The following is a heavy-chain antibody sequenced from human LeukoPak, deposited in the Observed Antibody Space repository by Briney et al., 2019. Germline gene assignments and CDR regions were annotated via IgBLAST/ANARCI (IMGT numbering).Heavy chain of an antibody. CDR1: GFIFSSND. CDR3: ARGNGNINALDY. CDR2: ILYDGSNK. D-gene: IGHD5-24*01. Sequence: GRSLRLYCAASGFIFSSNDMHWVRQAPGKGLEWVAVILYDGSNKYYVDSVKGRFTISRDNSKNTVYLQMNSLRAEDTAVYYCARGNGNINALDYWGQGTLVTVSS. J-gene: IGHJ4*02. V-gene: IGHV3-30-3*01.